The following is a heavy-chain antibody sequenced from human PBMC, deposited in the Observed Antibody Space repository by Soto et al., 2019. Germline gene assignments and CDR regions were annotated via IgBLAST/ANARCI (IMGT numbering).Heavy chain of an antibody. Sequence: GASVKVSCKASGYTFTSYDINWVRQATGQGLEWMGWMNPNSGNTGYAQKFQGRVTMTRNTSISTAYMELSSLRSEDTAVYYCARARITIFGVVIFKSPRTDDYYMDVWGKGTTVTVSS. D-gene: IGHD3-3*01. CDR2: MNPNSGNT. CDR3: ARARITIFGVVIFKSPRTDDYYMDV. V-gene: IGHV1-8*01. CDR1: GYTFTSYD. J-gene: IGHJ6*03.